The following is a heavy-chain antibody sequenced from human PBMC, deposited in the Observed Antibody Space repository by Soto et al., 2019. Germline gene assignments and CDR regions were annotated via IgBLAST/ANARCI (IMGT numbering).Heavy chain of an antibody. D-gene: IGHD2-15*01. V-gene: IGHV4-61*01. CDR3: ARVVVAATRWFDP. CDR1: GGSVSSGSYY. CDR2: ICYSGST. Sequence: SETLSLTCAVSGGSVSSGSYYWSWMRQAPGKGLEWIGYICYSGSTNYNPSLKSRVTISVDTSKNQFSLKLSSVTAADTAVYYCARVVVAATRWFDPWGQGTLVTVSS. J-gene: IGHJ5*02.